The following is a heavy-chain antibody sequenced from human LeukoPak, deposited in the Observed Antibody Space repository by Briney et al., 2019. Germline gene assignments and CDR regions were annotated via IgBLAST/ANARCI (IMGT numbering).Heavy chain of an antibody. CDR1: GGTFSSYA. CDR3: ARARGDDTAMGLFDY. CDR2: IIPIFGTA. V-gene: IGHV1-69*13. Sequence: SVKVSYKASGGTFSSYAISWVRQAPGQGLEWMGGIIPIFGTANYAQKFQGRVTITADESTSTAYMELSSLRSEDTAVYYCARARGDDTAMGLFDYWGQGTLVTVSS. D-gene: IGHD5-18*01. J-gene: IGHJ4*02.